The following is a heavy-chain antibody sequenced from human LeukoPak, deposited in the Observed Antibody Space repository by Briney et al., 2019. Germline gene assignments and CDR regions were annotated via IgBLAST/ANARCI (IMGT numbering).Heavy chain of an antibody. CDR1: GRSISSSNW. D-gene: IGHD6-13*01. CDR3: ARLAAAGKIRRYYFDY. CDR2: VYHSGST. V-gene: IGHV4-4*02. J-gene: IGHJ4*02. Sequence: PSETLSPTCAVSGRSISSSNWWSWVRQPPGKGLEWIGEVYHSGSTNYNPSLKSRVTISVDTSKNQFSLKLSSVTAADTAVYYCARLAAAGKIRRYYFDYWGQGTLVTVSS.